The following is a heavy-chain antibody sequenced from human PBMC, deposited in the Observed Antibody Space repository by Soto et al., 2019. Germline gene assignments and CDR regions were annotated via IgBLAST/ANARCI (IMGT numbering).Heavy chain of an antibody. CDR1: VDSVSSNSAA. J-gene: IGHJ6*03. V-gene: IGHV6-1*01. Sequence: SQTLSLTCAISVDSVSSNSAAWNWIRQSPSRGLEWLGRTYYRSKWYNDYAVSVKSRITINPDTSKNQFSLQLNSVTPEDTAVYYCARDVVVVAATRYYYYYMDVWGKGTTVTVAS. CDR2: TYYRSKWYN. CDR3: ARDVVVVAATRYYYYYMDV. D-gene: IGHD2-15*01.